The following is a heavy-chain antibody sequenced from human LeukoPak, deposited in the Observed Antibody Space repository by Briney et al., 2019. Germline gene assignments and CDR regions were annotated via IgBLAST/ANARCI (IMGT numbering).Heavy chain of an antibody. D-gene: IGHD3-22*01. CDR1: GFIFRSFG. V-gene: IGHV3-33*06. CDR2: IWYDGGNE. J-gene: IGHJ3*01. CDR3: VKEADFYDGSGLT. Sequence: GGSLRLSCAASGFIFRSFGTHWVRQAPGKGLEWVAHIWYDGGNEYYADSVKGRFTVSRDNSKNTLSLQINSLKDEDTAVYYCVKEADFYDGSGLTWGQGTMVTVSS.